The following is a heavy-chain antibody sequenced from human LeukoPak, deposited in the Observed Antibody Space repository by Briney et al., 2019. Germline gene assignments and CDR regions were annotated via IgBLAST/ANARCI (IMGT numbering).Heavy chain of an antibody. CDR2: ISSSSSTI. V-gene: IGHV3-48*04. J-gene: IGHJ3*02. D-gene: IGHD3-9*01. CDR1: GFTFSSYA. CDR3: ARDLVTILLGAFDI. Sequence: PGGSLRLSCAASGFTFSSYAMSWVRQAPGKGLEWVSYISSSSSTIYYADSVKGRFTISRDNAKNSLSLQMNSLRAEDTAVYYCARDLVTILLGAFDIWGQGTMVTVSS.